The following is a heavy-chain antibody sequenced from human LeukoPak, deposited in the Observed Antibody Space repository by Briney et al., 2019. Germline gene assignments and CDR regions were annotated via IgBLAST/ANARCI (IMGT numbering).Heavy chain of an antibody. Sequence: ASVKVSCKASGYTFTSYGISWMRRAPGQGLEWMGWISAYNGNTNYAQKLQGRVTMTTDTSTSTAYMELRSLRSDDTAVYYCARGLSSGDFYSSSWYDYWGQGTLVTVSS. CDR3: ARGLSSGDFYSSSWYDY. V-gene: IGHV1-18*01. CDR1: GYTFTSYG. D-gene: IGHD6-13*01. J-gene: IGHJ4*02. CDR2: ISAYNGNT.